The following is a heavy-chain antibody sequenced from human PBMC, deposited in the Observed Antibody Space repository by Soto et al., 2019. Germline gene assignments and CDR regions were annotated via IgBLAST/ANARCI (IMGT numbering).Heavy chain of an antibody. CDR3: ARDRYYGSGSYYNFNDY. V-gene: IGHV1-3*01. Sequence: ASVKVSCKASGYTFTSYAMHWVRRAPGQRLEWMGWINAGNGNTKYSQKFQGRVTITRDTSASTAYMELSSLRSEDTAVYYCARDRYYGSGSYYNFNDYWGQGTLVTVSS. J-gene: IGHJ4*02. CDR2: INAGNGNT. CDR1: GYTFTSYA. D-gene: IGHD3-10*01.